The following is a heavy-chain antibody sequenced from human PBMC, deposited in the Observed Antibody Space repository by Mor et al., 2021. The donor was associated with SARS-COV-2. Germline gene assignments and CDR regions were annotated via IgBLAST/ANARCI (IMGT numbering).Heavy chain of an antibody. D-gene: IGHD5-12*01. CDR2: NP. CDR3: ARVSEDIVATITVGIDY. Sequence: NPTYAQGFTGRFVFSLDTSVSTAYLQISSLKAEDTAVYYCARVSEDIVATITVGIDYWGQGTLVTVSS. V-gene: IGHV7-4-1*02. J-gene: IGHJ4*02.